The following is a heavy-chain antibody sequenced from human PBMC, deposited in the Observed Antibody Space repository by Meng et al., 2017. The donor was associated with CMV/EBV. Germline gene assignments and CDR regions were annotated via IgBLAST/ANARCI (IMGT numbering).Heavy chain of an antibody. V-gene: IGHV4-39*01. CDR2: IYYSGST. Sequence: SETLRLSCTVSGGSISSSSYYWGWIRQPPGKGLEWIGSIYYSGSTYYNPSLKSRVTISVDTSKNQFSLKLSSVTAADTAVYYCARGGGVDCSSTSCSYYYYYGMDVWGQGTTVTVSS. J-gene: IGHJ6*02. CDR1: GGSISSSSYY. D-gene: IGHD2-2*01. CDR3: ARGGGVDCSSTSCSYYYYYGMDV.